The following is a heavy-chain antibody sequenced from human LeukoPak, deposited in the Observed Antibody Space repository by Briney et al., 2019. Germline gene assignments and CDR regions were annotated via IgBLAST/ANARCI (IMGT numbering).Heavy chain of an antibody. J-gene: IGHJ4*02. CDR1: GYTFTGYY. CDR2: INPNSGRT. CDR3: AREYVYSSGWWDY. D-gene: IGHD6-19*01. V-gene: IGHV1-2*02. Sequence: PGASVKVSCKASGYTFTGYYMHWVRQAPGQGLEWMGWINPNSGRTNYAQKFQGRVTMTRDTSISTAYMELSRLRSDDTAVYYCAREYVYSSGWWDYWGQGTLVTVSS.